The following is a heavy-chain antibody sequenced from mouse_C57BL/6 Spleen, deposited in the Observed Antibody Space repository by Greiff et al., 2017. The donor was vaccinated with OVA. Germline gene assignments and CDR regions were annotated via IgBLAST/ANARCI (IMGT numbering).Heavy chain of an antibody. Sequence: VQLQQSGAELVRPGASVKLSCKASGYTFTDYYINWVKQRPGQGLEWIARIYPGSGNTYYNEKFKGKATLTAEKSSSTAYMQLSSLTSEDSAVYFCARGGQLRLQLLFAYWGQGTLVTVSA. CDR2: IYPGSGNT. CDR3: ARGGQLRLQLLFAY. J-gene: IGHJ3*01. CDR1: GYTFTDYY. V-gene: IGHV1-76*01. D-gene: IGHD3-2*02.